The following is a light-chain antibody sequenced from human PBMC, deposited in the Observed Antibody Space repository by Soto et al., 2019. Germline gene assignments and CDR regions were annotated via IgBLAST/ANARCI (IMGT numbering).Light chain of an antibody. V-gene: IGLV2-14*01. CDR2: EVS. CDR1: SSDVGGYNY. CDR3: SSYTSSSTLVV. Sequence: QSVLTQPASVSGSPGQSITISCTGASSDVGGYNYVSWYQQHPGKAPKLMISEVSNRPSGVSNRFSGSKSGNTASLTISGLQAEDEADYYCSSYTSSSTLVVFGGGTQLTVL. J-gene: IGLJ3*02.